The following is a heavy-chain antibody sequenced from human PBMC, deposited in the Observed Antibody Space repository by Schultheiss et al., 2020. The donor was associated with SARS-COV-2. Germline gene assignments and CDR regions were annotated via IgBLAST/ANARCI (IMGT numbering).Heavy chain of an antibody. CDR1: GGSISSYY. CDR3: ARASSTSYYYYMDV. J-gene: IGHJ6*03. CDR2: INHSGST. V-gene: IGHV4-34*01. Sequence: SETLSLTCTVSGGSISSYYWSWIRQPPGKGLKWIGEINHSGSTNYNPSLKSRVTISVDTSKNQFSLKLSSVTAADTAVYYCARASSTSYYYYMDVWGKGTTVTVSS. D-gene: IGHD2-2*01.